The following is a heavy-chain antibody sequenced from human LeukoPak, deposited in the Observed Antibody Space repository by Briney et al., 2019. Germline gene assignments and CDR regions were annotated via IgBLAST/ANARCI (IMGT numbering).Heavy chain of an antibody. D-gene: IGHD5-24*01. J-gene: IGHJ4*02. V-gene: IGHV3-7*01. CDR2: IKQDGSEK. CDR3: ARLLGTATTYDY. Sequence: GGSLRLSCAGSGFTIGSYWMSWVRQAPGKGLEWVANIKQDGSEKYYVDSVKGRFTISRDNAKNSLYLQMHSLGAEDTAVYYCARLLGTATTYDYWGQGTLVTVSS. CDR1: GFTIGSYW.